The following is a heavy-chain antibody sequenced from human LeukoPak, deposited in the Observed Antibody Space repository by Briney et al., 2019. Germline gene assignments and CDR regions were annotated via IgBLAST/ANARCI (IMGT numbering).Heavy chain of an antibody. CDR1: GGSISSYY. CDR2: IYYSGST. D-gene: IGHD5-12*01. CDR3: ARDWGRYSGYDYNWFDP. J-gene: IGHJ5*02. V-gene: IGHV4-59*01. Sequence: SETLSLTCTVSGGSISSYYWSWIRQPPGKGLEWIGNIYYSGSTHYNPSLKSRVIISVDTSKNHFSQKVSSVSAADTAVYYCARDWGRYSGYDYNWFDPWGQGTLVTVSS.